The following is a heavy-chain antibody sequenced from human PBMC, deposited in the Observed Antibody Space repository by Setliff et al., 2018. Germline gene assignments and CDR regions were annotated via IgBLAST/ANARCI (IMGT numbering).Heavy chain of an antibody. D-gene: IGHD5-18*01. Sequence: GASVKVSCKASGYTFTRYYMHWVRQAPGQGLEWMGIIDPSGGYTNYAQRFQGRVTTTRDTSTSTVYMELSSLRSEDTAVYYCARAPLESGYNYGQGHYFDYWGQGTLVTVSS. V-gene: IGHV1-46*01. J-gene: IGHJ4*02. CDR1: GYTFTRYY. CDR3: ARAPLESGYNYGQGHYFDY. CDR2: IDPSGGYT.